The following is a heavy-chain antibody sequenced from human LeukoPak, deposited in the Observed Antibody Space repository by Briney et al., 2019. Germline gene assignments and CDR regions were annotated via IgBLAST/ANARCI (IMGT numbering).Heavy chain of an antibody. CDR3: ARGGGRWSRDY. CDR1: GYTFTNYG. Sequence: ASVKVSCKASGYTFTNYGIGWVRQAPGQGPEWMGWISAFNGNTYYAQKVQGRVTMTTDTSTSTAYMELRSLGSDDTAVYYCARGGGRWSRDYWGQGTLVTVSS. V-gene: IGHV1-18*01. D-gene: IGHD6-13*01. CDR2: ISAFNGNT. J-gene: IGHJ4*02.